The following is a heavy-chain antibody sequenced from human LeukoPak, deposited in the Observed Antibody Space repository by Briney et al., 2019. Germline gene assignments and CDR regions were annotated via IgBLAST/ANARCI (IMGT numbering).Heavy chain of an antibody. CDR3: ARTWGYDHYYYGMDV. J-gene: IGHJ6*02. CDR2: INPSGGST. Sequence: ASVKVSCKASGYTFTSYYMHWVRQAPGQGLEWMGIINPSGGSTSYAQKFQGRVTMTRDTSTSTVYMELSSLRSEDTAVYYCARTWGYDHYYYGMDVWGQGTTVTVSS. V-gene: IGHV1-46*01. CDR1: GYTFTSYY. D-gene: IGHD7-27*01.